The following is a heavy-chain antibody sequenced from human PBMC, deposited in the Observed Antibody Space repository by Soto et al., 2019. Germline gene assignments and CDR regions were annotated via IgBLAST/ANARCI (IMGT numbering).Heavy chain of an antibody. D-gene: IGHD2-2*02. Sequence: QVPLVQSGAEVKKPAAAVTVSCKASGRTFSSDSINWQRPNPGHCLEWLGGIIPIFSTANYAQKFQGRVTSTADESTSDAYIELSSRRSEDSAGYCCGGGGYCSSTSCYKGYDSYYMDVGCQAPTVTV. CDR2: IIPIFSTA. J-gene: IGHJ6*02. CDR1: GRTFSSDS. CDR3: GGGGYCSSTSCYKGYDSYYMDV. V-gene: IGHV1-69*01.